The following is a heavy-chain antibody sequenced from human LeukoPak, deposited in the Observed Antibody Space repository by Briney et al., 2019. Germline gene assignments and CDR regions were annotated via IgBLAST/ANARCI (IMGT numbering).Heavy chain of an antibody. V-gene: IGHV4-34*01. Sequence: PSETLSLTCAVYGGSFSGYYWSWIRQPPGKGLEWIGEINHSGSTNHNPSLKSRVTISVDTSKNQFSLKLSSVTAADTAVYYCARTIVVVPAATRAFDIWGQGTMVTVSS. CDR2: INHSGST. J-gene: IGHJ3*02. D-gene: IGHD2-2*01. CDR1: GGSFSGYY. CDR3: ARTIVVVPAATRAFDI.